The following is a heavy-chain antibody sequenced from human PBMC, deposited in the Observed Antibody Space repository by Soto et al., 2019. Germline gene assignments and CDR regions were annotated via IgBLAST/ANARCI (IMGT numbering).Heavy chain of an antibody. V-gene: IGHV4-38-2*02. CDR3: ARDPGYCSGGSCNGYNWFDP. Sequence: PSETLSLTCAVSGYSISSGYYWGWIRQPPGKGLEWIGSIYHSGSTYYNPSLKSRVTISVDTSKNQFSLKLSSVTAADTAVYYCARDPGYCSGGSCNGYNWFDPWGQGTLVTVPS. CDR2: IYHSGST. CDR1: GYSISSGYY. J-gene: IGHJ5*02. D-gene: IGHD2-15*01.